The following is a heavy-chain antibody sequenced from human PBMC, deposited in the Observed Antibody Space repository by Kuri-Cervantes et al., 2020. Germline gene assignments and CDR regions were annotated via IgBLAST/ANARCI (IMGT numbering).Heavy chain of an antibody. CDR2: MNPNSGNT. Sequence: ASVKVSCKASGYTFTSYDINWVRQATGQGLEWMGWMNPNSGNTGYAQKFQGRVTMTRNTSISTAYMELSSLRSEDTAVYHCARRGKLRADWFDPWGQGTLVTVSS. V-gene: IGHV1-8*01. CDR3: ARRGKLRADWFDP. CDR1: GYTFTSYD. D-gene: IGHD3-10*01. J-gene: IGHJ5*02.